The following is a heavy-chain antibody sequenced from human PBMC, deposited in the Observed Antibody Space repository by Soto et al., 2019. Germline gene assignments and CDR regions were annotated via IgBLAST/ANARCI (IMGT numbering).Heavy chain of an antibody. CDR3: ARDLSYDSSGYSSRFIDY. Sequence: ASVKVSCKASGYTFTSYGISWVRQAPGQGLEWMGWISAYNGNTNYAQKLQGRVTMTTDTSTSTAYMELRSLRSDDTAVYYCARDLSYDSSGYSSRFIDYWGQGTLVTV. CDR2: ISAYNGNT. D-gene: IGHD3-22*01. V-gene: IGHV1-18*01. CDR1: GYTFTSYG. J-gene: IGHJ4*02.